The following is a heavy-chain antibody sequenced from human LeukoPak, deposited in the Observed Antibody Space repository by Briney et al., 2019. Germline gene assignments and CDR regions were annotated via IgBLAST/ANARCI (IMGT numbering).Heavy chain of an antibody. CDR3: ARQRFTMRAYAGNWFDP. J-gene: IGHJ5*02. CDR1: GYSFTSYW. D-gene: IGHD3-10*01. Sequence: GESLKISCKGSGYSFTSYWIGWVRQLPGKGLEWMGIIYPGDSDTRYSPSFQGRVTISADKSISTAYLQWSGLKASDTAMYYCARQRFTMRAYAGNWFDPWGQGTLVTVSS. V-gene: IGHV5-51*01. CDR2: IYPGDSDT.